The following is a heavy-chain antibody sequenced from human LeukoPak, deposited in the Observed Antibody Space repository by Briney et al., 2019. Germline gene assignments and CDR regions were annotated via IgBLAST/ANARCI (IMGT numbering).Heavy chain of an antibody. D-gene: IGHD3-22*01. J-gene: IGHJ4*02. CDR2: RYKSGST. CDR1: GVSIGRDH. CDR3: AREEYFQDSNGYSYYFHS. V-gene: IGHV4-4*07. Sequence: PSETLSLSCTVSGVSIGRDHWSWLRQSAGKGLEWIGRRYKSGSTNYNPSFRRRVTMSVDTSKNQFSLHVTSVTAADTPVYFCAREEYFQDSNGYSYYFHSWGQGSLVTVSS.